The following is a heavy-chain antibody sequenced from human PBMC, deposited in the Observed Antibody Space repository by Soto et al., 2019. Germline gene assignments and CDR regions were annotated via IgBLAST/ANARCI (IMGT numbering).Heavy chain of an antibody. CDR3: ARQRTSVVTQAYSGV. CDR2: IYYSGST. J-gene: IGHJ1*01. D-gene: IGHD2-21*02. CDR1: GDSISSRSYY. Sequence: PSETLSLTCSVTGDSISSRSYYWGWIRQPPGKGLEWIGSIYYSGSTYNNPSLRSRVSMSIDTSKDQFSLKLKSVTAADTALYFCARQRTSVVTQAYSGVWGPGSRVPASS. V-gene: IGHV4-39*01.